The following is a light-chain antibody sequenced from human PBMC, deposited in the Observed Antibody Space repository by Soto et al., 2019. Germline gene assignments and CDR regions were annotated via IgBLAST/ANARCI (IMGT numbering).Light chain of an antibody. CDR1: QSVSSSD. CDR3: QQYGTSEII. J-gene: IGKJ5*01. CDR2: GAS. Sequence: EVVLTQSPGTLSLSPGERATLSCRASQSVSSSDLAWYQQKPGQAPRLLIYGASSRATGIPDRFSGSGSGTDFTLTISRLEPEDFAVFFCQQYGTSEIIFGQGTRLEI. V-gene: IGKV3-20*01.